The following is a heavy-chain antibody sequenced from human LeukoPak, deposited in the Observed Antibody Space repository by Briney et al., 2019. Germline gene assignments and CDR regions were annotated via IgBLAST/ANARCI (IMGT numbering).Heavy chain of an antibody. CDR2: ISSSSSYI. CDR1: GFTFSSYS. Sequence: GGSLRLSCAASGFTFSSYSMNWVRQAPGKGLEWVSSISSSSSYIYYADSVKGRFTISRDNAKNSLYLQMNSLRAEDTAVYYCARESYYDSSGYSAFDIWGQGTMVTVSS. V-gene: IGHV3-21*01. J-gene: IGHJ3*02. D-gene: IGHD3-22*01. CDR3: ARESYYDSSGYSAFDI.